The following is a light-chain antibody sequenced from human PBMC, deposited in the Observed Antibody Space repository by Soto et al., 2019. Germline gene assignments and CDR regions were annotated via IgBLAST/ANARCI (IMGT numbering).Light chain of an antibody. CDR2: NNN. V-gene: IGLV1-44*01. J-gene: IGLJ3*02. CDR1: RSNIGNNA. CDR3: ATWDDSLNARGV. Sequence: QSVLTQPPSASGTPGQRVTISCSGSRSNIGNNAVTWYQQFPGTAPKLLIYNNNQRPSGAPDRFSSSKSGTSASLAISGLQSEDEADYYCATWDDSLNARGVFGGGTKVTVL.